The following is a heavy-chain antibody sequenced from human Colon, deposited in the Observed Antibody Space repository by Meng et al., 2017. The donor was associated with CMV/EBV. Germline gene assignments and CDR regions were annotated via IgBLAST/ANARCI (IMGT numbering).Heavy chain of an antibody. CDR3: ARDSKIVVPYYHGMDV. J-gene: IGHJ6*02. CDR1: GGSISSSSYY. Sequence: GSLRLSCTVSGGSISSSSYYWGWIRQPPGKGLEWIGSIYYSGTTYYNPSLKSRVTISVDTSKNQFSLKLSSVTAADTAVYYCARDSKIVVPYYHGMDVWGQGTTVTVSS. CDR2: IYYSGTT. D-gene: IGHD1-26*01. V-gene: IGHV4-39*07.